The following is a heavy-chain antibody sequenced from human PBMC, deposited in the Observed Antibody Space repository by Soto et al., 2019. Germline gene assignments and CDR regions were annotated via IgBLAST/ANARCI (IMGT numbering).Heavy chain of an antibody. CDR1: GYSFTTYW. J-gene: IGHJ3*02. V-gene: IGHV5-10-1*01. D-gene: IGHD2-2*02. CDR3: ARQLGYCSSTSCHTEDAFYI. Sequence: GESLKISCKGLGYSFTTYWISWVRQMPGKGLEWMGRIDPSDSYTNYSPSFQGHVTISAEKSISTAYLQWSSLKASDTAMYYCARQLGYCSSTSCHTEDAFYIWGQGTMVTVSS. CDR2: IDPSDSYT.